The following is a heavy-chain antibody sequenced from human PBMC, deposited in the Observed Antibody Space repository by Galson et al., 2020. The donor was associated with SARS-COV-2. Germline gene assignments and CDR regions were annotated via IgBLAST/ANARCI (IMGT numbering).Heavy chain of an antibody. D-gene: IGHD4-17*01. CDR3: AKDPRVHDYGDYFDY. V-gene: IGHV3-23*01. J-gene: IGHJ4*02. CDR2: ISGSGGST. Sequence: GESLKISCAASGFTFSSYAMSWVRQAPGKGLEWVSAISGSGGSTYYADSVKGRFTISRDNSKNTLYLQMNSLRAEDTAVYYCAKDPRVHDYGDYFDYWGQGTLVTVSS. CDR1: GFTFSSYA.